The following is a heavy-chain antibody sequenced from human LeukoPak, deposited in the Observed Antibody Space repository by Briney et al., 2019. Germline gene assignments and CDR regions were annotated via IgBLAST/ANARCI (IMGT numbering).Heavy chain of an antibody. Sequence: SETLSLTCTVSGGSISSSSYYWGWIRQPPGKGLEWIGSIYYSGSPYYNPSLQSRVTVSVDTARNQFSLKLTSVTAADKAVYYCASRYSSSWYEGYFDYWGQGTLVTVSS. CDR2: IYYSGSP. V-gene: IGHV4-39*01. CDR3: ASRYSSSWYEGYFDY. D-gene: IGHD6-13*01. J-gene: IGHJ4*02. CDR1: GGSISSSSYY.